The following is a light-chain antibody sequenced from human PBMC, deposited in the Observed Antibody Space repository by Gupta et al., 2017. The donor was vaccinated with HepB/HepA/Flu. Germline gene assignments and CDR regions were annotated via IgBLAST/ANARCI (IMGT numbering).Light chain of an antibody. V-gene: IGLV1-44*01. CDR3: SEWDDTVNGPV. CDR2: NTY. J-gene: IGLJ2*01. Sequence: QSVLTQPPSASGTPGQRVTISCSGGNSNIGVSTVNWYQQLPGTAPKLLIYNTYQRPSGVPDRFSGSKSDTSASLAISGLQSEDEADYYCSEWDDTVNGPVFGGGTKLTVL. CDR1: NSNIGVST.